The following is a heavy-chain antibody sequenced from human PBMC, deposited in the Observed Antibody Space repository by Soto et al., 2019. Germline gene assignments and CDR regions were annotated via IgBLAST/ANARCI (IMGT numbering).Heavy chain of an antibody. J-gene: IGHJ5*02. V-gene: IGHV4-59*01. D-gene: IGHD5-12*01. CDR3: ARGDSGYAGA. CDR1: GGSTSSYF. CDR2: IYYSGST. Sequence: QVQLQESGPGLVKPSETLSLTCTVSGGSTSSYFWSWIRQPPGKGLEWIGYIYYSGSTNYNPSLKSRVTISVDTSRNQFSLKLSSVTAADTAVYYCARGDSGYAGAWGQGTLVTVSS.